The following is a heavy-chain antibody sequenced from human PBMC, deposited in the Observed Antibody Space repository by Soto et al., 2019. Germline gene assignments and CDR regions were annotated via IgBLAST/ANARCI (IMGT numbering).Heavy chain of an antibody. V-gene: IGHV2-5*02. J-gene: IGHJ5*02. D-gene: IGHD3-3*01. CDR2: IYWDDDK. Sequence: QESGPGLVKPSETLSLTCTVSGGSISSSSSYWGWIRQPPGKGLEWLALIYWDDDKRYSPSLKSRLTITKDTSKNQVVLTMTNMDPVDTATYYCAHRHFHDFWSGYYHWGQGTLVTVSS. CDR3: AHRHFHDFWSGYYH. CDR1: GGSISSSSSY.